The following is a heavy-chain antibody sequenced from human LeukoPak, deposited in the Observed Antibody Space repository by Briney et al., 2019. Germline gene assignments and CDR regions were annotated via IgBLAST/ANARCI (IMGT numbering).Heavy chain of an antibody. D-gene: IGHD3-10*01. J-gene: IGHJ6*02. V-gene: IGHV3-66*01. CDR2: IYSGGST. CDR1: GFTVSSNY. Sequence: PGGSLRLSCAASGFTVSSNYMSWVRQAPGKRLEWVSVIYSGGSTYYADSVKGRFTIPRDNSKNTLYLQMNSLRAEDTAVYYCARAMVRGVRVYYGMDVWGQGSTVTVSS. CDR3: ARAMVRGVRVYYGMDV.